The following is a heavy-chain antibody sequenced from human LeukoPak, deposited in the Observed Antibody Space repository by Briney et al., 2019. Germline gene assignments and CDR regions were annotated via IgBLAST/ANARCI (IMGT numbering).Heavy chain of an antibody. CDR1: GYTFTGYY. V-gene: IGHV1-2*06. Sequence: ASVKVSCKASGYTFTGYYMHWVLQAPGQGLEWMGRINPNSGGTNYAQKFQGRVTMTRDTSISTAYMELSRLRSDDTAVYYCARVSSASGYYYHYWGQGTLVTVSS. J-gene: IGHJ4*02. CDR2: INPNSGGT. D-gene: IGHD3-22*01. CDR3: ARVSSASGYYYHY.